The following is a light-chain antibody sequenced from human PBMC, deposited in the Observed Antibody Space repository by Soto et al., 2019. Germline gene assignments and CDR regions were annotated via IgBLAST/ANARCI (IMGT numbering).Light chain of an antibody. Sequence: QSLVTHEPSLTVSPGGTITLTCASNTGAVTSGYYANWFQQKPGQAPRSLIYSTNNKHSWTPARFSASLLGGKAALTLSGVKPEDEADYYCLLYYSGAYVFGTGTKVTVL. CDR1: TGAVTSGYY. J-gene: IGLJ1*01. CDR3: LLYYSGAYV. CDR2: STN. V-gene: IGLV7-43*01.